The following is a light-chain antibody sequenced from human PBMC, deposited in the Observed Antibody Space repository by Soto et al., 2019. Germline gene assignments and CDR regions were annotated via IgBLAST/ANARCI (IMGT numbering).Light chain of an antibody. CDR1: QSVSSY. CDR2: DAS. CDR3: QQRSST. V-gene: IGKV3-11*01. Sequence: IVMTQSPATLSVSPGERATLSCRASQSVSSYLAWYQQKPGQAPRLLIYDASNRATGIPARFSGSGSGTDFTLTISSLEPEDFAVYYCQQRSSTFGQGTRLEI. J-gene: IGKJ5*01.